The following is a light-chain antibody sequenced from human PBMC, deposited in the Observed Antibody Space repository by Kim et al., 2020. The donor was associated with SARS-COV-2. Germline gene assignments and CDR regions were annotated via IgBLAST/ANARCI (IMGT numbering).Light chain of an antibody. CDR1: QSVSSN. CDR2: GAS. V-gene: IGKV3-15*01. J-gene: IGKJ4*02. Sequence: EIVMTQSPATLSVSPGERATLSCRASQSVSSNLAWYQQKPGQAPRLLIYGASTRATGIPARFSGSGSGTEFTLTISSLQSEDFAVYYCQQYNNWPARFGGETKLE. CDR3: QQYNNWPAR.